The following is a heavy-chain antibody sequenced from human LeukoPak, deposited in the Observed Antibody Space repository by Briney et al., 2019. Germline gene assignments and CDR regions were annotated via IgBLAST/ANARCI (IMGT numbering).Heavy chain of an antibody. CDR1: GGSFSSYY. V-gene: IGHV4-34*01. CDR2: INHSGST. J-gene: IGHJ6*03. Sequence: SETLSLTCAVYGGSFSSYYWSWIRQPPGKGLEWVGEINHSGSTNHHPSLKSRVPISVDTSKNQFSLNLSSLTASDTAVYYCARGHKYYYGSGSYPMYYYYYMDVWGKGTTVTVSS. CDR3: ARGHKYYYGSGSYPMYYYYYMDV. D-gene: IGHD3-10*01.